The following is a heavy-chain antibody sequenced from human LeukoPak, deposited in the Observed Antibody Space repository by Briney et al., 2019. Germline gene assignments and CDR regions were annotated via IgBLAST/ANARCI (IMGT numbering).Heavy chain of an antibody. D-gene: IGHD2-2*01. J-gene: IGHJ5*02. CDR1: GFTFSSYS. CDR3: ARGRAMSTNWFDP. Sequence: KSGGSLRLSCAASGFTFSSYSMNWVRQAPGKGLEWVSSISGSSSYIYYADAVKGRFTISRDNARNSLYLQMNSLRVEDTAVYYCARGRAMSTNWFDPWGQGTLVTVSS. V-gene: IGHV3-21*01. CDR2: ISGSSSYI.